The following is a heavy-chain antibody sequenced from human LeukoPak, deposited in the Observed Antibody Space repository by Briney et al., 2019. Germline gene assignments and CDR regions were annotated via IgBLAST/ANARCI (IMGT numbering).Heavy chain of an antibody. CDR2: IKQDGGEK. Sequence: PGGSLRLSCAASGFTFSSYAMSWVRQAPGKGLEWVANIKQDGGEKYYVDSVKGRFSISRDNARDSLYLQMNSLRAEDAAVYYCARARYCANTICYIGGGLDVWGPGTTVTVSS. CDR1: GFTFSSYA. CDR3: ARARYCANTICYIGGGLDV. V-gene: IGHV3-7*04. D-gene: IGHD2-2*01. J-gene: IGHJ6*02.